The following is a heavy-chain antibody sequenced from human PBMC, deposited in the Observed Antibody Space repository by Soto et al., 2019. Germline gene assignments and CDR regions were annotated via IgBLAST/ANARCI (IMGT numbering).Heavy chain of an antibody. CDR2: INHSGTI. D-gene: IGHD6-19*01. J-gene: IGHJ4*02. V-gene: IGHV4-34*01. CDR1: AGSFSGYY. CDR3: ARVSVAGWIPYDY. Sequence: QVQLQQWGAGLLKPSETLSLTCAVYAGSFSGYYWTWIRQPPGKGLEWIGEINHSGTIRYNPSLKSRVTISVDTSKNQFSLKLSSVTAADTAVYYCARVSVAGWIPYDYWGQGTLVTVSS.